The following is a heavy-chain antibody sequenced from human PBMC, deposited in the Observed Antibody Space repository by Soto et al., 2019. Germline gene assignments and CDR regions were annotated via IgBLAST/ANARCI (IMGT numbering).Heavy chain of an antibody. CDR1: GYTFTGYG. V-gene: IGHV1-18*01. Sequence: QAQLMQSGTEVRKPGASVNVSCKASGYTFTGYGVNWLRQAPGQGLEWMGWISPYNGDTKNAQKFQGRVTMTRDTSTSTVYMELRSLRSDDTAVYYCARHGDSNWGMYWYFDLWGRGALVTVSS. CDR2: ISPYNGDT. CDR3: ARHGDSNWGMYWYFDL. J-gene: IGHJ2*01. D-gene: IGHD7-27*01.